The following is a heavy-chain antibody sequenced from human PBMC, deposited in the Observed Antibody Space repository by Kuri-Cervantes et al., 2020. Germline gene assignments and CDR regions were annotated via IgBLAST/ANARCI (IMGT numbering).Heavy chain of an antibody. D-gene: IGHD1-26*01. CDR3: ARGVGATRDYYYYYYMDV. J-gene: IGHJ6*03. Sequence: ASVKVSCKASGYTFTSYYMHGVRQAPGQGLEWMGIINPSGGRTSYAQKFQGRVTMTRDTSTSTVYMELSSLRSEDTAVYYCARGVGATRDYYYYYYMDVWGKGTTVTVSS. V-gene: IGHV1-46*01. CDR1: GYTFTSYY. CDR2: INPSGGRT.